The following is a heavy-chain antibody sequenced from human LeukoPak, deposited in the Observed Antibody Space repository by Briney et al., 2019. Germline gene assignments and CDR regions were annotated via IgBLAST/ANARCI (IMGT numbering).Heavy chain of an antibody. CDR3: ARGGLRVMVYRLYYMDV. D-gene: IGHD2-8*01. V-gene: IGHV1-2*02. J-gene: IGHJ6*03. Sequence: ASVKVSCKASGYTFTGYYMHWVRQAPGQGLEWMGWINPNSGDTNYAQKFQGRVTMTRDTSTSTAYMELTRLRSDDTAVYYCARGGLRVMVYRLYYMDVWGKGTTVTVSS. CDR2: INPNSGDT. CDR1: GYTFTGYY.